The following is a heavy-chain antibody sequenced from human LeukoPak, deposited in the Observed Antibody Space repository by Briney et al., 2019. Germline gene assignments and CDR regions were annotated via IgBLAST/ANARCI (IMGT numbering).Heavy chain of an antibody. J-gene: IGHJ4*02. CDR3: ARAGGGYCTSTSCSQCFDY. CDR2: IYSGGAT. Sequence: GGSLRLSCAASGFTVSSNYMSWVRQAPGRGLEWVAVIYSGGATVYADSVKGRFSISRDNSKNTLYLQMNSLRAEDTAVYHCARAGGGYCTSTSCSQCFDYWGQGTLVTVSS. D-gene: IGHD2-2*01. CDR1: GFTVSSNY. V-gene: IGHV3-66*01.